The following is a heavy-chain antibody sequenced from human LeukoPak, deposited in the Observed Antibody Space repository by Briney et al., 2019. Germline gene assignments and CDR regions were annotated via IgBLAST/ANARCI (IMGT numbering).Heavy chain of an antibody. CDR1: GFTLTNYA. D-gene: IGHD6-6*01. CDR3: AKAGSLDIAARQNY. CDR2: ISGGDGTT. Sequence: GGSLRLSCAASGFTLTNYAMNWVRQAPGKGLEWVSGISGGDGTTFYADSVKGRFTISRDNSKNTLYLQMNNLRAEDTAVYYCAKAGSLDIAARQNYWGQGTLVTVSS. V-gene: IGHV3-23*01. J-gene: IGHJ4*02.